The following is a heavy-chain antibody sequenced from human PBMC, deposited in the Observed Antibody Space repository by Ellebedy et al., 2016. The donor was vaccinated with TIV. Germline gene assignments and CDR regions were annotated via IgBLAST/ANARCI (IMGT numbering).Heavy chain of an antibody. Sequence: PGGSLRLSCAASAFTFSSYWMSWVRQAPGKGLEWVANIKYDGSEKYYVDSVKGRFTISRDNAKKSLYLQMDRLRAEDTAVYYCARWYDDSWTGFYTWGQGTLVTVSS. J-gene: IGHJ5*02. CDR1: AFTFSSYW. V-gene: IGHV3-7*02. D-gene: IGHD3-3*01. CDR3: ARWYDDSWTGFYT. CDR2: IKYDGSEK.